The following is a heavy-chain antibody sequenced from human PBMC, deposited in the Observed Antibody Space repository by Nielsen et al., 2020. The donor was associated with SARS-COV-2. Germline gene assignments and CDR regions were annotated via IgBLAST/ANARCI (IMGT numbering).Heavy chain of an antibody. J-gene: IGHJ3*02. CDR3: AKDGETTYCGGDCSDAFDI. Sequence: GGSLRLSCAASGFTVSSNYMSWVRQAPGKGLEWVSVIYSGGSTYYADSVKGRFTISRDNSKNTLYLQMNSLRAEDTAVYYCAKDGETTYCGGDCSDAFDIWGQGTMVTVSS. V-gene: IGHV3-53*01. D-gene: IGHD2-21*02. CDR2: IYSGGST. CDR1: GFTVSSNY.